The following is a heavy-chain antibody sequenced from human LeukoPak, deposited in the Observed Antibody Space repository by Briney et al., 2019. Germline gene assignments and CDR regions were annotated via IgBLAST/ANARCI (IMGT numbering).Heavy chain of an antibody. CDR2: ISSNGGST. J-gene: IGHJ4*02. CDR3: VKDRDYDILTAVFDY. D-gene: IGHD3-9*01. CDR1: GFTFSSYA. V-gene: IGHV3-64D*06. Sequence: GGSLRLSCSASGFTFSSYAMHWVRQAPGKGLEYASAISSNGGSTYYADSVKGRFTISRDNSKNTLYLQMSSPRGEDTAVYYCVKDRDYDILTAVFDYWGQGTLVTVSS.